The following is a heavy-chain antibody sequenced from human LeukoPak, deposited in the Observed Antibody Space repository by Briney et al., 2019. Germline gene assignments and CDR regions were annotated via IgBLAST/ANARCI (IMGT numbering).Heavy chain of an antibody. CDR2: ISAYNGNT. V-gene: IGHV1-18*01. D-gene: IGHD3-9*01. J-gene: IGHJ4*02. CDR1: GYTFTSYG. CDR3: AGGAEEGTYYDILTGYYNRLSDLDY. Sequence: ASVKVSCKASGYTFTSYGIRWVRQAPGLGLEWMGWISAYNGNTNYAQKLQGRVTMTTDTSTSTAYMELRSLRSDDTAVYYCAGGAEEGTYYDILTGYYNRLSDLDYWGQGTLVTVSS.